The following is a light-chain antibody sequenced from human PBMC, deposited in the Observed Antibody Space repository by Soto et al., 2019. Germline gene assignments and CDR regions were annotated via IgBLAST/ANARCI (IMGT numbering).Light chain of an antibody. Sequence: EIVMTQSPVTLSVSPGIRATLSCLDIQSVCDNLAWYHLKPGQAPRLLIYGVSARATGIPARFSGSGFGTACTLTISSLQSEDFALYYSQQYNCWPETFGQGTKVDIK. CDR3: QQYNCWPET. CDR1: QSVCDN. V-gene: IGKV3-15*01. J-gene: IGKJ1*01. CDR2: GVS.